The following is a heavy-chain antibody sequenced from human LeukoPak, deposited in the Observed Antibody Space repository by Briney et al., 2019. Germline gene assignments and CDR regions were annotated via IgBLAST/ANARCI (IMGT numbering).Heavy chain of an antibody. V-gene: IGHV3-74*01. CDR2: ITGDGSST. D-gene: IGHD4-17*01. CDR3: ARDTGWYFDL. J-gene: IGHJ2*01. Sequence: GGSLRLSCAASGFAFSGYWMHWARQPPGKGLVWVSRITGDGSSTTYADSVKGRFTISRDNAKNTLYLQMISLRAEDTAVYYCARDTGWYFDLWGRGPLLPVSS. CDR1: GFAFSGYW.